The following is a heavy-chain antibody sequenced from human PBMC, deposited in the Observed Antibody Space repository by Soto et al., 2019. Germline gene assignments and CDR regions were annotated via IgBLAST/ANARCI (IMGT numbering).Heavy chain of an antibody. Sequence: SETLSLTCTVSGGSISSSTYYWGWIRQPPGKGLEWIGSIYYSGSTYYNPSLKSRVTISVDTSKNQFSLKLNSVTAADTAVYYCARHPPRGNSGWSFDYWGQGTLVTVS. CDR2: IYYSGST. J-gene: IGHJ4*02. V-gene: IGHV4-39*01. CDR1: GGSISSSTYY. CDR3: ARHPPRGNSGWSFDY. D-gene: IGHD6-19*01.